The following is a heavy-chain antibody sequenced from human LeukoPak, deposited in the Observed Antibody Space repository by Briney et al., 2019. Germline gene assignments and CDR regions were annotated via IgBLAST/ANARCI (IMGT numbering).Heavy chain of an antibody. D-gene: IGHD5-12*01. CDR1: GYTFTNCG. CDR2: ISAYNGNT. CDR3: AREGLHSIFWFDP. Sequence: ASVKVSCKASGYTFTNCGISWVRQAPGQGLEWMGWISAYNGNTNYAQRLQGRGTMTTDTSTSKAYMELRSLRSDDTAVYYCAREGLHSIFWFDPWGQGTLVTVSS. J-gene: IGHJ5*02. V-gene: IGHV1-18*01.